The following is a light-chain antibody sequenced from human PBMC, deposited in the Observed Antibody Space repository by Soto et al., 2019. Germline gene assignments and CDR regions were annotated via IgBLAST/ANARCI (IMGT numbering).Light chain of an antibody. V-gene: IGLV1-40*01. CDR2: GNS. J-gene: IGLJ2*01. Sequence: QSVLTQPPSVSGAPGQRVTISCTGSSSNIGAGYDVHWYQQLPGTAPKLLIYGNSNRPSGVPDRFSGSKSGTSASLAITGLQAEDEADYYCPYYDSSVSKVVFGGGTKLTVL. CDR3: PYYDSSVSKVV. CDR1: SSNIGAGYD.